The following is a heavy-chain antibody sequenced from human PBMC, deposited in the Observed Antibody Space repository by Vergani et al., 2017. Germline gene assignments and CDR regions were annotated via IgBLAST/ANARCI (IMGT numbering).Heavy chain of an antibody. CDR1: GFTFSSYV. CDR2: ISGSGGST. CDR3: ARDLAYCHEGSCAL. V-gene: IGHV3-23*01. J-gene: IGHJ4*02. D-gene: IGHD2-15*01. Sequence: EVQLLESGGGLVQPGGSLRLSCAASGFTFSSYVMSWVRQAPGKGLEWVSIISGSGGSTFYADSVKGRFIISRDNSKNTLYLQINSLRTDDTAVYYCARDLAYCHEGSCALWGQGSVVTVSS.